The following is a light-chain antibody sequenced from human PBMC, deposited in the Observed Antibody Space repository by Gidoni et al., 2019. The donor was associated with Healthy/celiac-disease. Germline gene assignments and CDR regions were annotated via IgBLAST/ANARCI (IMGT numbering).Light chain of an antibody. CDR3: QQYNNWPALT. Sequence: EMVMTQSPATLSVSPGDRATLSCRASQSVSSNLAWYQQKPGQAPRLLIYGASPRATGIPARFSGSGYGTEFTLTISSLQSEDFAVYYCQQYNNWPALTFGGGTKVEIK. J-gene: IGKJ4*01. CDR1: QSVSSN. V-gene: IGKV3-15*01. CDR2: GAS.